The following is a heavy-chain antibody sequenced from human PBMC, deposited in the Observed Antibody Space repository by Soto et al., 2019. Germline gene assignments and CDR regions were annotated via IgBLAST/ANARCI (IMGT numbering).Heavy chain of an antibody. Sequence: QVQLVQSGAEVKKPGASVKVSCKASGYTFTSYYMHWVRQAPGQGLEWMGIINPSGGSTSYAQKCQGRVTMTRDTSTSTVYMELSSLRSEDTAVYYCARDSGNYGHGDYGAIWGQGTLVTVSS. CDR1: GYTFTSYY. J-gene: IGHJ4*02. D-gene: IGHD4-17*01. CDR3: ARDSGNYGHGDYGAI. V-gene: IGHV1-46*01. CDR2: INPSGGST.